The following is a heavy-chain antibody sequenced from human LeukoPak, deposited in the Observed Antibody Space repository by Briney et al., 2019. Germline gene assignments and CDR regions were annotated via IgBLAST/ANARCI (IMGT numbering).Heavy chain of an antibody. D-gene: IGHD1-26*01. CDR2: ISSGGSTM. J-gene: IGHJ4*02. Sequence: GGSLRLSCAASGFTFSIYEMNWVRQAPGKGLEWVSYISSGGSTMHYADSVKGRFTISRDNAKNSLYLQMNSLRAEDTAVYYCARMGEGYYFDYWGQGTLVTVSS. CDR1: GFTFSIYE. CDR3: ARMGEGYYFDY. V-gene: IGHV3-48*03.